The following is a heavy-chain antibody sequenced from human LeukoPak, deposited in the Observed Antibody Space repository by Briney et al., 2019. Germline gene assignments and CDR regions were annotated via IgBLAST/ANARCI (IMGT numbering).Heavy chain of an antibody. CDR3: ASQFWWAAVVGPALDC. Sequence: SVKVSCKASGGTFSSYAISWVRQAPGQGLEWMGGIIPIFGTANYAQKFQGRVTATADESTSTAYMELSSLRSEDTAVYYCASQFWWAAVVGPALDCWGQGSLVTVSS. CDR2: IIPIFGTA. CDR1: GGTFSSYA. J-gene: IGHJ4*02. D-gene: IGHD6-19*01. V-gene: IGHV1-69*13.